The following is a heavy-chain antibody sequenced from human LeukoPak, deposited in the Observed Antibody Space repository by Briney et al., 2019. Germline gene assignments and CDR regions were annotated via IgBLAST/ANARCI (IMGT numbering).Heavy chain of an antibody. D-gene: IGHD4-23*01. Sequence: SETLSLTCAVYGGSFSGYSWSWIRQPAGKGLEWIGRITGSGNTKYNPSLKSRVTISIDTSKNQFSLTLSSVTAADTAVYYCATSAVGKGFDPWGQGTLVTVSS. CDR2: ITGSGNT. CDR1: GGSFSGYS. J-gene: IGHJ5*02. V-gene: IGHV4-59*10. CDR3: ATSAVGKGFDP.